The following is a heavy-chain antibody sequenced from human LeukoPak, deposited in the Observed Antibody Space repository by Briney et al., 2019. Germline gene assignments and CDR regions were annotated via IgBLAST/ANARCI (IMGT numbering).Heavy chain of an antibody. J-gene: IGHJ4*02. V-gene: IGHV1-69*05. CDR1: GGTFSSYA. D-gene: IGHD2-15*01. Sequence: SVKVSCKASGGTFSSYAISWVRQAPGQGLEWMGGIIPIFGTASYAQKFQGRVTMTRDTSTSTVYMELSSLRSEDTAVYYCARVGRYCSGGSCYSLFDYWGQGTLVTVSS. CDR2: IIPIFGTA. CDR3: ARVGRYCSGGSCYSLFDY.